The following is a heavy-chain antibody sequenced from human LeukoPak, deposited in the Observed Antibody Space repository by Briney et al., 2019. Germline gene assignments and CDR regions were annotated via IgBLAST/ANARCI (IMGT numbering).Heavy chain of an antibody. CDR3: AKDFVPRGGSYFPGFDY. CDR2: ISNSGDRT. J-gene: IGHJ4*02. Sequence: GGSLRLSCAASGFTFSSYAMNWVRQAPGKGLEWVSTISNSGDRTYYADSVKGRFTISRDNSKNTLYLQMNSLRTEDTAVYTCAKDFVPRGGSYFPGFDYWGQGTLVIVSS. V-gene: IGHV3-23*01. D-gene: IGHD1-26*01. CDR1: GFTFSSYA.